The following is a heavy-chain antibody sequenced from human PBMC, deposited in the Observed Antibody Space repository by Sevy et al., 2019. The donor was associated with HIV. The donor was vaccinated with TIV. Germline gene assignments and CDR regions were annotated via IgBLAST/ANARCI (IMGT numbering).Heavy chain of an antibody. CDR1: GFTFSSYA. V-gene: IGHV3-30-3*01. D-gene: IGHD3-10*01. CDR2: ISYDGSNK. J-gene: IGHJ6*02. Sequence: GGSLRLSCAASGFTFSSYAMHWVRQAPGKGLEWVAVISYDGSNKYYADSVKGRFTISRDNSKNTLYLQMNSWRAEDTAVYYCARDYYYGSAMDVWGQGTTVTVSS. CDR3: ARDYYYGSAMDV.